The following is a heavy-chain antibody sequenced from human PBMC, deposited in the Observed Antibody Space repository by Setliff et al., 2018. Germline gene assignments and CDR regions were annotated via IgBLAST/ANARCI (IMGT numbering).Heavy chain of an antibody. CDR1: GFTFTNYA. CDR3: TRDGAGTRSGFYFDY. J-gene: IGHJ4*02. CDR2: ILGSDGRT. V-gene: IGHV3-23*01. Sequence: GSLRLSCTASGFTFTNYAMSWVRQAPGKGLEWVSGILGSDGRTYYADSVKGRFTISRDNSKSTLYLQMSSLRAEDTAVYYCTRDGAGTRSGFYFDYWGQGTLVTVSS. D-gene: IGHD1-1*01.